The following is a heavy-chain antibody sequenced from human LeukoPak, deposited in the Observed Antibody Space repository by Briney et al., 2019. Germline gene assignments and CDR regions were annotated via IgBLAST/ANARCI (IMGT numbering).Heavy chain of an antibody. D-gene: IGHD6-13*01. Sequence: PGGSLRLSCAASGFTFSSYSMNWVRQAPGKGLEWVSSISSSSSYIYYADSLKGRFTISRDNAKNSLYLQMNSLRAEDTAVYYCARESPLYSSSWYYWGQGTLVTVSS. CDR2: ISSSSSYI. J-gene: IGHJ4*02. CDR3: ARESPLYSSSWYY. V-gene: IGHV3-21*06. CDR1: GFTFSSYS.